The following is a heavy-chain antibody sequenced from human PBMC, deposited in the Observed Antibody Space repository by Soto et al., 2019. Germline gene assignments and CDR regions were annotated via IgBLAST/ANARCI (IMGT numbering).Heavy chain of an antibody. V-gene: IGHV1-24*01. CDR3: AKDGTGGDAFDI. D-gene: IGHD1-26*01. Sequence: QVQLVQSGAEVKKPGASVKVSCKVSGYTLTELSMHWVRQAPGKGLEWMGGFDPEDGEAIYAQKFQGRVTMTEDTSTDTAYMELGSLRSEDTAVYYCAKDGTGGDAFDIWGQGTMVTVSS. CDR1: GYTLTELS. CDR2: FDPEDGEA. J-gene: IGHJ3*02.